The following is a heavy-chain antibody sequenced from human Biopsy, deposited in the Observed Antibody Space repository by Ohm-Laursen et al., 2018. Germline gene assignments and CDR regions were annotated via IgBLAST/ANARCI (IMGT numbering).Heavy chain of an antibody. Sequence: PSDTLSLTCTVSGGSVSDSFHFWSWIRQPPGKGLEWIGDVYYGGTTNYNPSLKSRLTISVDTSKNQFSLNLNSVTAADTAVYFCARDVKRYCSGTSCYSGYFGMDVWGQGTTVTVS. J-gene: IGHJ6*02. CDR2: VYYGGTT. CDR1: GGSVSDSFHF. CDR3: ARDVKRYCSGTSCYSGYFGMDV. V-gene: IGHV4-61*01. D-gene: IGHD2-2*01.